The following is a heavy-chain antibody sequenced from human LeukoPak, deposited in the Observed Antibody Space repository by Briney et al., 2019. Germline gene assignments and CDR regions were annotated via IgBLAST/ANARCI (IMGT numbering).Heavy chain of an antibody. J-gene: IGHJ4*02. Sequence: TGGSLRLSCAASGFTFSTYAMSWVRQAPGKGLEWVSTISGGGGGTYYAGSVKGRCTISRDNSKNTLYLQMNSLRAEDTAMYFCAKGNALITPTCDDHWGQGTLVTVSS. CDR3: AKGNALITPTCDDH. V-gene: IGHV3-23*01. CDR1: GFTFSTYA. CDR2: ISGGGGGT. D-gene: IGHD3-10*01.